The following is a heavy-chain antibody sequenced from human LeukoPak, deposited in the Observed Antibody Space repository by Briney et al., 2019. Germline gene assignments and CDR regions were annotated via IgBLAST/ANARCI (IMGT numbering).Heavy chain of an antibody. V-gene: IGHV3-74*01. Sequence: PGGSLRLSCAASGFTFSRYWMHWVRQAPGEGLVWVSRINGDGSTISYADSVKGGFTISRDNAKNTLYLQMNSLRAEDTAVYYCATGNYYDSRGYYTFGHWGQGTLVTVSS. CDR1: GFTFSRYW. D-gene: IGHD3-22*01. CDR3: ATGNYYDSRGYYTFGH. CDR2: INGDGSTI. J-gene: IGHJ1*01.